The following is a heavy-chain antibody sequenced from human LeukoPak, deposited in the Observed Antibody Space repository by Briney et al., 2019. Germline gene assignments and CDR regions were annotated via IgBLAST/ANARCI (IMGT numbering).Heavy chain of an antibody. D-gene: IGHD4-17*01. J-gene: IGHJ3*02. CDR1: GFTFSNYA. CDR3: AKRPRSTVTTKGDAFDI. Sequence: GGSLRLSCAASGFTFSNYAMTWVRQAPGEGLEWVSAISGSAGTTYHADSVKGRFTISRDNSKNTLYLQMNSLRAEDTAVYYCAKRPRSTVTTKGDAFDIWGQGTMVTVSS. V-gene: IGHV3-23*01. CDR2: ISGSAGTT.